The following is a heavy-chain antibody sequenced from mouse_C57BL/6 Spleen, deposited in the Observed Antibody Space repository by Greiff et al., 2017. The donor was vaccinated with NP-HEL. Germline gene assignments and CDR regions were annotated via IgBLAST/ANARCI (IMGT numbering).Heavy chain of an antibody. D-gene: IGHD2-1*01. J-gene: IGHJ4*01. CDR2: IYPSDSET. V-gene: IGHV1-61*01. CDR1: GYTFTSYW. CDR3: ARENYGNPMDY. Sequence: QVQLQQPGAELVRPGSSVKLSCKASGYTFTSYWMDWVKQRPGQGLEWIGNIYPSDSETHYNQKFKDKATLTVDKSSSTAYMQLSSLTSEDSAVYYCARENYGNPMDYWGQGTSVTVSS.